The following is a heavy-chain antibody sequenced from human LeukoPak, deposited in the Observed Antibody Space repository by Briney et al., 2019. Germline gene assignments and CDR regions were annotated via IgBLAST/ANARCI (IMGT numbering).Heavy chain of an antibody. CDR1: GFTFGNYA. CDR2: ISGTGGST. V-gene: IGHV3-23*01. CDR3: ATRPTVGGTTPTFDH. J-gene: IGHJ4*02. Sequence: GGSLRLSCAASGFTFGNYAMNWVRQAPGRGLEWVSAISGTGGSTYYADSVKGRFTISRDNAKNALYLQVNTLRAEDTAIYSCATRPTVGGTTPTFDHWGQGTPVTVSS. D-gene: IGHD1-26*01.